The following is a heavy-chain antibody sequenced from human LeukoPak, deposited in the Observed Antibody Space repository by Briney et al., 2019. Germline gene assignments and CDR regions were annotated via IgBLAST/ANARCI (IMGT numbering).Heavy chain of an antibody. V-gene: IGHV3-23*01. CDR1: GFTFSTYA. CDR3: AKLRYCTGGSCYSGWFDP. J-gene: IGHJ5*02. D-gene: IGHD2-15*01. Sequence: GGSLRHSCAASGFTFSTYAMSWVRQAPGKGLEWVSGISGSGDSTYYADSVKGRFTISRDNSKNTLYLQMNSLRAEDTALYYCAKLRYCTGGSCYSGWFDPWGQGTLVTVSS. CDR2: ISGSGDST.